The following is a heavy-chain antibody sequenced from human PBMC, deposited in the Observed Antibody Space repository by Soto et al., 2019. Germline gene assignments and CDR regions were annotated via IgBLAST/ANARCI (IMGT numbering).Heavy chain of an antibody. CDR3: ARDLRAPSTISYYGMDV. CDR1: GFTFSSYA. CDR2: ISYDGSNK. J-gene: IGHJ6*02. D-gene: IGHD3-9*01. V-gene: IGHV3-30-3*01. Sequence: VQLVESGGGVVQPGRSLRLSCAASGFTFSSYAMHWVRQAPGKGLEWVAVISYDGSNKYYADSVKGRFTISRDNSKNTLYLQMNSLRAEDTAVYYCARDLRAPSTISYYGMDVWGQGTTVTVSS.